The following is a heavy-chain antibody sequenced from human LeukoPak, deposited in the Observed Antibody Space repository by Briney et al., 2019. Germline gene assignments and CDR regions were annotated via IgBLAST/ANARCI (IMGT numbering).Heavy chain of an antibody. CDR2: ISYDGSNK. CDR1: GFTFSSYA. CDR3: AKDYGSGREADGFDI. Sequence: PGGSLRLSCAASGFTFSSYAMHWVRQAPGKGLEWVAVISYDGSNKYYADSVKGRFTISRDNSKNTLYLQMNSLRAEDTAVYYCAKDYGSGREADGFDIWGQGTMVTVSS. V-gene: IGHV3-30-3*01. D-gene: IGHD3-10*01. J-gene: IGHJ3*02.